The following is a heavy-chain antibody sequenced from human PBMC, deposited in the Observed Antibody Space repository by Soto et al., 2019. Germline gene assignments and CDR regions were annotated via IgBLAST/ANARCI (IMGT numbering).Heavy chain of an antibody. V-gene: IGHV1-3*01. CDR2: INAGNANT. CDR3: ARDLLLYCSGGSCYPFDGMDV. Sequence: ASVKVSWKASGYTFTSYAIHWVRQAPGQRLEWMGWINAGNANTKDSQKFQGRVTITRDTSASTAYMELSSLRYEDTAVYYCARDLLLYCSGGSCYPFDGMDVWGQGTTVTVSS. CDR1: GYTFTSYA. J-gene: IGHJ6*02. D-gene: IGHD2-15*01.